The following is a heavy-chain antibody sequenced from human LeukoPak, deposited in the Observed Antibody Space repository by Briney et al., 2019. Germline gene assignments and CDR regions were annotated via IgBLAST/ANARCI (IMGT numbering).Heavy chain of an antibody. CDR2: INHSGST. CDR3: ADHYGSGLKY. Sequence: SETLSLTCAVYGGSFSGYYWSWIRQPPGKGLEWIGEINHSGSTNYNPSLRSRVTISVDTSKNQFSLKLSSVTVADTAVYYCADHYGSGLKYWGQGTLVTVSS. V-gene: IGHV4-34*01. CDR1: GGSFSGYY. J-gene: IGHJ4*02. D-gene: IGHD3-10*01.